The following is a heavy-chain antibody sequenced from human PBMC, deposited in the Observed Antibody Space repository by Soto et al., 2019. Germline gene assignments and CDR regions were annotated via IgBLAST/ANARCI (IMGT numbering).Heavy chain of an antibody. D-gene: IGHD1-1*01. CDR3: AKEAPTRRYGVKLFDP. J-gene: IGHJ5*02. CDR2: ISGSGGST. CDR1: GFTFSSYA. Sequence: EVQLLESGGGLVQPGGSLRLSCAASGFTFSSYAMSWVRQAPGKGLEWVSAISGSGGSTYYADSVKGRYTSAKDNSKKTLYLNQNSLRAEDTAVYYCAKEAPTRRYGVKLFDPWGQGTLVTVSS. V-gene: IGHV3-23*01.